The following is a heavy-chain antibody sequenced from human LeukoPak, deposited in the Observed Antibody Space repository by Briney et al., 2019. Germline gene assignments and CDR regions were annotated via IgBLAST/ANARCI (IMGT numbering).Heavy chain of an antibody. D-gene: IGHD2/OR15-2a*01. CDR1: GFTFSSYS. CDR2: ITSGSVTM. V-gene: IGHV3-48*01. J-gene: IGHJ4*02. CDR3: ARDEPSPDSTDLDY. Sequence: GGSLRLSCAASGFTFSSYSMNWVRQAPGQGLEWVSYITSGSVTMFYADSVKGRFTASRDNAENSMYLQMNSLRAEDTAVYYCARDEPSPDSTDLDYWGQGTLVTVSS.